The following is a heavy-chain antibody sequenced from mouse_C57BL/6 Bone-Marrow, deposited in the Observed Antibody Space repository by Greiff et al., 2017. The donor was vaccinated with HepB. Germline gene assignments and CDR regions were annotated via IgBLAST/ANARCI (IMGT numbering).Heavy chain of an antibody. D-gene: IGHD1-1*01. CDR2: IYPRSGNT. Sequence: VQLQQSGAELARPGASVKLSCKASGYTFSSYGISWVKQRTGQGLEWIGEIYPRSGNTYYNEKFKGKATLTADKSSSTAYMALRSLTSEDSAVYFCARSGSSSNFAYWGQGTLVTVSA. V-gene: IGHV1-81*01. CDR3: ARSGSSSNFAY. J-gene: IGHJ3*01. CDR1: GYTFSSYG.